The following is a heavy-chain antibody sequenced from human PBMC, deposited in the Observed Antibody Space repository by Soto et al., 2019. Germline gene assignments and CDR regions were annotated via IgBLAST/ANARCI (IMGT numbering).Heavy chain of an antibody. CDR2: FDPEEGKM. CDR3: ATDLGVALAPLSILYFQQ. D-gene: IGHD3-10*01. CDR1: GYSLNELC. J-gene: IGHJ1*01. Sequence: ASVKVSCKVSGYSLNELCMHWVRQPPGKGLEWIGGFDPEEGKMVYAQNFQGRVTMTEDTSTDTAYMELNSLTSEDTAIYYCATDLGVALAPLSILYFQQWGQGTVVTVSS. V-gene: IGHV1-24*01.